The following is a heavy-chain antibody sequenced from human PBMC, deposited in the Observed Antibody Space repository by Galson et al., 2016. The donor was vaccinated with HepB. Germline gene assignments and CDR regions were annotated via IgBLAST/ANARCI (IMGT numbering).Heavy chain of an antibody. D-gene: IGHD6-13*01. CDR3: ARVHHSSRWYGGAFDV. J-gene: IGHJ3*01. CDR2: ISFDGRTE. CDR1: GFTFGSCA. Sequence: SLRLSCAASGFTFGSCAMHWVRQAPGKGLEWVAVISFDGRTEYYADSVKGRFTISRDNSKNTLSLQMKSLRAEDTAVYFCARVHHSSRWYGGAFDVWGQGTMVTVSS. V-gene: IGHV3-30*04.